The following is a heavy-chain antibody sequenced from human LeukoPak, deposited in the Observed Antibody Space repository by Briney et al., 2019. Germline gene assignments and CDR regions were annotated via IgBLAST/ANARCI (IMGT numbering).Heavy chain of an antibody. Sequence: SETLSLTCTVSGVSISNYYWSWIRQPPGKGLEWIGNFYYSENTSYNPSLKSRVTISADMSKNQFSLRLFSLTASDTAVYYCATTFSGYISSWPQYFQHWGQGILVTVSS. CDR2: FYYSENT. CDR1: GVSISNYY. D-gene: IGHD6-13*01. CDR3: ATTFSGYISSWPQYFQH. V-gene: IGHV4-59*08. J-gene: IGHJ1*01.